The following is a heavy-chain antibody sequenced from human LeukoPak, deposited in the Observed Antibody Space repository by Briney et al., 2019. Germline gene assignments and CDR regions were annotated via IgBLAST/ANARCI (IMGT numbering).Heavy chain of an antibody. Sequence: GGSLRLSCAGSGFTFNSYGINWVRQAPGKGLEWVSFISASGTTIYYADSVKGRFTISRDNAKNSASLQMNSLRAEDAAVYYCGRGSSGWFDYWGQGTLVTVSS. V-gene: IGHV3-48*04. D-gene: IGHD6-19*01. CDR3: GRGSSGWFDY. J-gene: IGHJ4*02. CDR1: GFTFNSYG. CDR2: ISASGTTI.